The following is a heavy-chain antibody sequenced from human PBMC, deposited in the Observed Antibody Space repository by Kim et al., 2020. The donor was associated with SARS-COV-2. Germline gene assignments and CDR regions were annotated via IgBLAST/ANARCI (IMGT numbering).Heavy chain of an antibody. CDR3: ARDGLYGDYYFDY. CDR2: IKQDGSEK. Sequence: GGSLRLSCAASGFTFSSYWMSWVRQAPGKGLEWVANIKQDGSEKYYVDSVKGRFTISRDNAKNSLYLQMNSLRAEDTAVYYCARDGLYGDYYFDYWGQGTLVTVSS. CDR1: GFTFSSYW. J-gene: IGHJ4*02. D-gene: IGHD4-17*01. V-gene: IGHV3-7*01.